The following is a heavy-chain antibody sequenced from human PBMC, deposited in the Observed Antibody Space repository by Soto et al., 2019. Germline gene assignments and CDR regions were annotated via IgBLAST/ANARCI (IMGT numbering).Heavy chain of an antibody. CDR3: AKAGLSSSLTLHYYYYYGMDV. D-gene: IGHD6-6*01. CDR1: GFTFSSYA. Sequence: PGGSLRLSCAASGFTFSSYAMSWVRQAPGKGLEWVSAISGSGGSTHYADSVKGRFTISRDNSKNTLYLQMNSLRAEDTAVYYCAKAGLSSSLTLHYYYYYGMDVWGQGTTVTVSS. CDR2: ISGSGGST. J-gene: IGHJ6*02. V-gene: IGHV3-23*01.